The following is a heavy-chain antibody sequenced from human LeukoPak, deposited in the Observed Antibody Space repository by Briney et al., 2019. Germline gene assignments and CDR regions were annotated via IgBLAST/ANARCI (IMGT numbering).Heavy chain of an antibody. D-gene: IGHD3-16*01. Sequence: PGGSLRLSCATSGFTFSNYAMGWVRQAPGKGLEWVSAVSSSGNSAVYTDSVRGRFTISRDNSKNTILLQMNSLRAEDTAVYHCAKDQRSGEYDYGWGRFDMWGQGTMVTVSS. CDR1: GFTFSNYA. CDR2: VSSSGNSA. J-gene: IGHJ3*02. CDR3: AKDQRSGEYDYGWGRFDM. V-gene: IGHV3-23*01.